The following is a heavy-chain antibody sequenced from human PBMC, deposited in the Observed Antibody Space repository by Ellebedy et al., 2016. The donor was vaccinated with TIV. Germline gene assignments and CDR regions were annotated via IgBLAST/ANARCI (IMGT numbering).Heavy chain of an antibody. J-gene: IGHJ4*02. Sequence: ASVKVSCKASGGTFSTYAINWVRQATGQGLEWMAWMNPDSGNTGYAQKFQDRVTMTRNTSISTAYMELTSLRSEDTAVYYCARGGSGWPLDYWGQGTLVTVSS. CDR2: MNPDSGNT. D-gene: IGHD6-19*01. CDR3: ARGGSGWPLDY. CDR1: GGTFSTYA. V-gene: IGHV1-8*02.